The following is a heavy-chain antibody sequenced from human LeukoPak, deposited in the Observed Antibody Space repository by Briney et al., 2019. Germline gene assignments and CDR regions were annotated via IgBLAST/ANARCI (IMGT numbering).Heavy chain of an antibody. D-gene: IGHD2-21*01. Sequence: ASVKVSCKASGYTSTSYDINWVRQATGQGLEWMGWMNPNSGNTGYAQKFQGRVTITRNTSISTAYMELSSPRSEDTAVYYCARGRGEAWGNIVVVIATDYYYYYMDVWGKGTTVTVSS. CDR2: MNPNSGNT. CDR1: GYTSTSYD. CDR3: ARGRGEAWGNIVVVIATDYYYYYMDV. V-gene: IGHV1-8*03. J-gene: IGHJ6*03.